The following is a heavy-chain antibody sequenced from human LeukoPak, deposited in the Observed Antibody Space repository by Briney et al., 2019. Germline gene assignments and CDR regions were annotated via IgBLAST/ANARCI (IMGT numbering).Heavy chain of an antibody. D-gene: IGHD5-24*01. Sequence: PSETLSLTCTVSGRSISSYHWSWIRQPPGKGLEWTGYIYYSGSTNDNPSLKSRVTILADTSKNQFSLKLSSVTAADTAVYYCGRNKDDYNYNFDYWGQGALVTVSS. J-gene: IGHJ4*02. CDR3: GRNKDDYNYNFDY. CDR2: IYYSGST. V-gene: IGHV4-59*01. CDR1: GRSISSYH.